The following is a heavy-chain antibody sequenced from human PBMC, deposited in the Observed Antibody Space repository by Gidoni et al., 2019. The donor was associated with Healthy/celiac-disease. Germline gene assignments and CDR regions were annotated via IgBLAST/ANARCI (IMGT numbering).Heavy chain of an antibody. CDR3: AREGIVGAALFDY. D-gene: IGHD1-26*01. Sequence: QVQLVESGGGVVQRGRHLRLSCAAPGFTSRSYAMHWVRQAPGRGLEWVAVISYDGSNKYYADSVKGRFTISRDNSKNTLYLQMSSLRAEDTAVYYCAREGIVGAALFDYWGQGTLVTVSS. CDR2: ISYDGSNK. V-gene: IGHV3-30-3*01. J-gene: IGHJ4*02. CDR1: GFTSRSYA.